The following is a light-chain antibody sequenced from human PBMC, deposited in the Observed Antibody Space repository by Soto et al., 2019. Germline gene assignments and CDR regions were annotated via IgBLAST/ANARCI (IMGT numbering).Light chain of an antibody. V-gene: IGKV1-33*01. J-gene: IGKJ1*01. CDR2: DAS. CDR1: QNISCY. CDR3: QHYDSYSGA. Sequence: DIQMTQSPSSLSASVGDRVTITCRASQNISCYLNWYQQKPGKAPKLLIYDASKLESGVPSRFSGSGSGTEFTLTISTLQPDDIATYYCQHYDSYSGAFGQGTKVDI.